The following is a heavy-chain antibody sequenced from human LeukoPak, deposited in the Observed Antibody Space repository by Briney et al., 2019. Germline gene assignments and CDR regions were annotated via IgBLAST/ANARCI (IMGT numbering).Heavy chain of an antibody. CDR2: IKQDGSEK. CDR3: AREGGLFWFGDLLSYFDS. CDR1: GFTFSSYW. V-gene: IGHV3-7*01. D-gene: IGHD3-10*01. Sequence: GGSLRLSCAASGFTFSSYWMSWVRQAPGKGLEWVANIKQDGSEKYYVDSVKGRFTISRDNAKNSLYLQMNSLRAEDTAVYYCAREGGLFWFGDLLSYFDSWGHGTLVTVSS. J-gene: IGHJ4*01.